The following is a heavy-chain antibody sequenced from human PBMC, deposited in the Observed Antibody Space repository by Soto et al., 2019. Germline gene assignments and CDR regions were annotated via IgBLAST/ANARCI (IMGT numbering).Heavy chain of an antibody. CDR2: IVPMFGTA. J-gene: IGHJ4*02. Sequence: QVQLVQSGVEVKKPGSSVKVSCKASGGTFNNYAINWVRQAPGQGLEWMGVIVPMFGTATYAQKFQGRITITADESTGTAYMELSTLTSEDTALYYCARWAGYCTSASCYSALDYWGQGTLVTVSS. V-gene: IGHV1-69*01. D-gene: IGHD2-2*03. CDR3: ARWAGYCTSASCYSALDY. CDR1: GGTFNNYA.